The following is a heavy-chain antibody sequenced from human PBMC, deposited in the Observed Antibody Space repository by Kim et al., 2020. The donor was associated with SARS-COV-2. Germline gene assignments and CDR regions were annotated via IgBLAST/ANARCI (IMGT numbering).Heavy chain of an antibody. V-gene: IGHV3-30*04. J-gene: IGHJ4*02. CDR3: ARDPNSGGTLDY. Sequence: GGSLRLSCAASGFTFSSYAMHWVRQAPGKGLEWVAVISYDGSNKYYADSVKGRFTISRDNSKNTLYLQMNSLRAEDTALYYCARDPNSGGTLDYWGQGTL. D-gene: IGHD1-26*01. CDR1: GFTFSSYA. CDR2: ISYDGSNK.